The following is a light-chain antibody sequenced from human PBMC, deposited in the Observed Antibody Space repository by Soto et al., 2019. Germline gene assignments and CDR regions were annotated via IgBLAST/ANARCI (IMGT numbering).Light chain of an antibody. CDR2: DAS. J-gene: IGKJ1*01. CDR1: QSVSSSY. V-gene: IGKV3-20*01. Sequence: EIVFTQSPCTLSLSPFERSTLSCRASQSVSSSYLAWYQQKPGQAPRLLISDASTRATGIPARFSGGGSGTDFTLTISRLEPEDFAVYYCQHFVNSLTWTFGQGTKVDIK. CDR3: QHFVNSLTWT.